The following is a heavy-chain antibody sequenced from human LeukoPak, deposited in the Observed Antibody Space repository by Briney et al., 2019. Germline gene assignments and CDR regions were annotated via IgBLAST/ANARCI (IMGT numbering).Heavy chain of an antibody. J-gene: IGHJ4*02. CDR2: ISWNSGSI. CDR3: ARDHLFLNVDTAMADFDY. V-gene: IGHV3-9*01. D-gene: IGHD5-18*01. Sequence: GRSLRLSCAASGFSFDDYGMHWVRQAPGKGLEWVSGISWNSGSIGYVDSVKGRFTISRDNAKNSLYLQMNSLRAEDTAIYYCARDHLFLNVDTAMADFDYWGQGTLVTVSS. CDR1: GFSFDDYG.